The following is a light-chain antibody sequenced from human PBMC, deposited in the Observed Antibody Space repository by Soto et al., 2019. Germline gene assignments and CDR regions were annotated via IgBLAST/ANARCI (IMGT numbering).Light chain of an antibody. J-gene: IGLJ3*02. Sequence: QSALTQPASVSGSPGQSIAISCTGTSSDVGSYNYVSWYQQHPGKAPKLMIYGVDNRPSGVSNRFSGSKSGNTASLTISGLQAEDEADYYCTSLTTSDSWVFGGGPKLTVL. CDR1: SSDVGSYNY. V-gene: IGLV2-14*01. CDR3: TSLTTSDSWV. CDR2: GVD.